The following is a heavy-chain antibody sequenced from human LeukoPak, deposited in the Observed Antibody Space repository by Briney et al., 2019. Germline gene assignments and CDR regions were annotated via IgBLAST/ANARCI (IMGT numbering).Heavy chain of an antibody. CDR3: ARGAYSSGWYSGVYYYGMDV. V-gene: IGHV3-21*01. D-gene: IGHD6-19*01. Sequence: GGSLRLACAASGFTVSSNYMNSVRQAPGKWRGLVSSITRSNSYICYADSVKGRFNISRDNAKNSLYLQMNSLRAEDTAVYYCARGAYSSGWYSGVYYYGMDVWGQGTTVTVSS. J-gene: IGHJ6*02. CDR2: ITRSNSYI. CDR1: GFTVSSNY.